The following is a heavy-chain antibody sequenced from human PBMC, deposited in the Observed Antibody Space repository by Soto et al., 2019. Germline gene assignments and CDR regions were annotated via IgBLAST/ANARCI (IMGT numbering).Heavy chain of an antibody. Sequence: QVRLVQSGTEVKQPGASVKVSCKASGYTFTSYAITWVRQAPGQGLEWMGWIRVDNGNTNYAQKLQGRVTMTTDTSTSTVYMELRSLRSDDTAVYYCAKDRGGGGDYAPYDYWGQGTLVTVSS. CDR2: IRVDNGNT. J-gene: IGHJ4*02. V-gene: IGHV1-18*01. D-gene: IGHD4-17*01. CDR1: GYTFTSYA. CDR3: AKDRGGGGDYAPYDY.